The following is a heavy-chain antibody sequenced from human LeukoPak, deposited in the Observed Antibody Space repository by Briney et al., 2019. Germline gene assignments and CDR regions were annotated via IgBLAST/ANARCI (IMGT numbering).Heavy chain of an antibody. J-gene: IGHJ5*02. CDR2: TNPNSGNT. CDR1: GYTFTSYD. V-gene: IGHV1-8*01. D-gene: IGHD3-10*01. CDR3: ARGTLLWFGELLSGNWFDP. Sequence: ASVKVSCKASGYTFTSYDINWVRQATGQGLEWMGWTNPNSGNTGYAQKFQGRVTMTRNTSISTAYMELSSLRSEDTAVYYCARGTLLWFGELLSGNWFDPWGQGTLVTVSS.